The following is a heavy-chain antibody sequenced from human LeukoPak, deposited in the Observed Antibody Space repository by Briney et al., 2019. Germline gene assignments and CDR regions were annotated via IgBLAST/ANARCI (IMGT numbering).Heavy chain of an antibody. CDR1: GYTLTELS. CDR2: FDPEDGET. CDR3: ATNVRYSGSPGAFDI. J-gene: IGHJ3*02. Sequence: GASVKVSCKVSGYTLTELSMHWVRQAPGKGLEWMGGFDPEDGETIYAQKFQGRVTMTEDTSTDTAYMELSSLRSEDTAVYYCATNVRYSGSPGAFDIWGQGTMVTVSS. V-gene: IGHV1-24*01. D-gene: IGHD1-26*01.